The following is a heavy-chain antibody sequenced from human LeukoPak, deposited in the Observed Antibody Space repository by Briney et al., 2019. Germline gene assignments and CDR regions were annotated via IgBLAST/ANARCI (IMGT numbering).Heavy chain of an antibody. CDR1: GFTFSSYS. Sequence: GGSLRLSCAASGFTFSSYSMNWVRQAPGKGLEWVSYISSSSSTIYYADSVKGRFTISRDNSKNTLYLQMNSLRAEDTAVYYCARDELRYSYGYWDYFDYWGQGTLVTVSS. CDR2: ISSSSSTI. D-gene: IGHD5-18*01. V-gene: IGHV3-48*01. J-gene: IGHJ4*02. CDR3: ARDELRYSYGYWDYFDY.